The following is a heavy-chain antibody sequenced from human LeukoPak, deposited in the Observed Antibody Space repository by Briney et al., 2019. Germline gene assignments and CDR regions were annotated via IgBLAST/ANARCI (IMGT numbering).Heavy chain of an antibody. J-gene: IGHJ4*02. CDR2: ISSSSSYI. D-gene: IGHD1-26*01. Sequence: PGGSLGLSCAASGFTFSSYSMNWVRQAPGKGLEWVSSISSSSSYIYYADSVKGRFTISRDNAKNSLYLQMNSLRAEDTAVYYCARNPPGATYFDYWGQGTLVTVSS. CDR1: GFTFSSYS. V-gene: IGHV3-21*01. CDR3: ARNPPGATYFDY.